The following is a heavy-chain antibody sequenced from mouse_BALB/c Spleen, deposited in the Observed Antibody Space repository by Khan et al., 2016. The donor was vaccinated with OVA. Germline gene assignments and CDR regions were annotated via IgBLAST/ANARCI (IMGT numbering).Heavy chain of an antibody. CDR2: INPYNGAT. CDR1: GYRITSYL. CDR3: ARGNWQSYYCDF. V-gene: IGHV1S136*01. Sequence: MQLEESGPELVKPGTSVKMSCKASGYRITSYLIHWVKEMPGQGLEWIGYINPYNGATKYNEKFKGKATLTSDKSSNTAYMELSSLTSEDSAVYYCARGNWQSYYCDFWGQGTTLTVSS. J-gene: IGHJ2*01. D-gene: IGHD4-1*01.